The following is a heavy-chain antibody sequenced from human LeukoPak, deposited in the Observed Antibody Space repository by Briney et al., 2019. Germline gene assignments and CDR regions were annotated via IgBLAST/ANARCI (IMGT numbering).Heavy chain of an antibody. V-gene: IGHV1-24*01. CDR1: GYTLTELS. Sequence: ASVKVSCKVSGYTLTELSMHWVRQAPGKGLEWMGGFDPEDGETIYAQKFQDRVTMTEDTSTDTAYMELSSLRSEDTAVYYCAPEPLDPYSSGWRGYWGQGTLVTVSS. D-gene: IGHD6-19*01. J-gene: IGHJ4*02. CDR2: FDPEDGET. CDR3: APEPLDPYSSGWRGY.